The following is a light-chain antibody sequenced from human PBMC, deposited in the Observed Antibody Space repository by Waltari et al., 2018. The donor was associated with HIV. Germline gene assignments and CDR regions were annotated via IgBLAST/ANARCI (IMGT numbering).Light chain of an antibody. J-gene: IGLJ1*01. V-gene: IGLV3-10*01. CDR2: DDD. CDR3: YSSDSSGNYYV. Sequence: SYELTQPPSVSVSPGQTARITCSGDALPKKYAYWYQQKSGQAPILIMYDDDKRPSGIPEGISGSSSGTMATLTISGAQVEDEADYYCYSSDSSGNYYVFGTGTKVTVL. CDR1: ALPKKY.